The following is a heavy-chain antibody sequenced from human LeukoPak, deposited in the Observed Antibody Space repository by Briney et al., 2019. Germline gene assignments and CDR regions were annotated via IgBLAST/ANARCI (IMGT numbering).Heavy chain of an antibody. CDR1: GGSVSSGSYY. D-gene: IGHD2-2*01. V-gene: IGHV4-61*01. CDR2: IYYSGST. J-gene: IGHJ4*02. CDR3: ARYCSSTSCSDIDY. Sequence: PSETLSLTCTVSGGSVSSGSYYWSWIRQPPGKGLEWIGYIYYSGSTNYNPSLKSRVTISVDTSKNQFSLKLSSVTAADTAVYYCARYCSSTSCSDIDYWGQGTLVTVSS.